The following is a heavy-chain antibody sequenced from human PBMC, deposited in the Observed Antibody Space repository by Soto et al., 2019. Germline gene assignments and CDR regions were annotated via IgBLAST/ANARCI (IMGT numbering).Heavy chain of an antibody. CDR1: GFTFGSYA. D-gene: IGHD3-9*01. CDR2: ISYDGSNK. V-gene: IGHV3-30-3*01. Sequence: GGSLRLCCAASGFTFGSYAMHWVRQAPGKGLEWVAVISYDGSNKYYADSVKGRFTISRDNSKNTLYLQMNSLRAEDTAVYYCASYRDWLLSPYYYYGMDVWGQGTTVTVSS. CDR3: ASYRDWLLSPYYYYGMDV. J-gene: IGHJ6*02.